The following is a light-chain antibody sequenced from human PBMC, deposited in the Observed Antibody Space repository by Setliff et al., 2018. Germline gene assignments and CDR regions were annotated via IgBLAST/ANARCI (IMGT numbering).Light chain of an antibody. CDR2: AVT. Sequence: QSVLTQPASVSGSLGQSITISCTGTSNDVGGYNYVSWYKQHPGEAPQLMLYAVTKRPSGVSNRFSGSKSGKAASLTISGPQAEDEADYYCCSYVRGSAYVFGTGTKVTVL. J-gene: IGLJ1*01. CDR3: CSYVRGSAYV. V-gene: IGLV2-14*03. CDR1: SNDVGGYNY.